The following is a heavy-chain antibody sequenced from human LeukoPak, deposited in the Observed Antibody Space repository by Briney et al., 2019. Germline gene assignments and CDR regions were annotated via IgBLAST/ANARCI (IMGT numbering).Heavy chain of an antibody. V-gene: IGHV3-7*01. D-gene: IGHD2-15*01. Sequence: GGSHMPSCSLLGFTFRSHWMSWLRQAPVQVLELVPNINHAASAKLFVASVTRRFTISIDNAKNSLFLQINILRAEYTATYYFARHHVVDGLVFDYWGQGTLVTVSS. J-gene: IGHJ4*02. CDR2: INHAASAK. CDR3: ARHHVVDGLVFDY. CDR1: GFTFRSHW.